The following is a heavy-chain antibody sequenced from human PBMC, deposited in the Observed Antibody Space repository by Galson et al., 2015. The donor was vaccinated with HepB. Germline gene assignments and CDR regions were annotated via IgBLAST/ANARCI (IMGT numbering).Heavy chain of an antibody. Sequence: SVKVSCKASGXTFPTSDVQWVRQARGQRLEWIGWIVVGSGYTKYAQKFQERVTITRDMSTKTAYMELGSLRSEDTAVYYCAADSYYADEDFNYWGQGTLVTVSS. CDR3: AADSYYADEDFNY. V-gene: IGHV1-58*01. CDR1: GXTFPTSD. CDR2: IVVGSGYT. D-gene: IGHD3-10*01. J-gene: IGHJ4*02.